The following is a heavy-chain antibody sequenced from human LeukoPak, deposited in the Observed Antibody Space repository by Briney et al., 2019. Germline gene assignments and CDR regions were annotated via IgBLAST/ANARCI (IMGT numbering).Heavy chain of an antibody. J-gene: IGHJ6*03. D-gene: IGHD3-9*01. CDR2: IRYDGITK. CDR3: AKTGSRGGTFRPSYYYYYMDV. Sequence: GGSLRLSCAASGFTFSSYSMNWVRQAPGKGLEWVAFIRYDGITKYYADSVKGRFTISRDNSKNTLYLQMNSLRPEDTAVYYCAKTGSRGGTFRPSYYYYYMDVWGEGTTVTISS. CDR1: GFTFSSYS. V-gene: IGHV3-30*02.